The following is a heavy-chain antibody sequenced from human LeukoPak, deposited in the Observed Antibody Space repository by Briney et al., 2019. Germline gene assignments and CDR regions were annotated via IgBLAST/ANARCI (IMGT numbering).Heavy chain of an antibody. CDR3: ARRLSRSTSTSFDY. CDR2: VYYSGTT. CDR1: GGSISSFYKY. D-gene: IGHD3-10*01. Sequence: SETLSLTCSVSGGSISSFYKYWGWIRQPPGQGLEWIGSVYYSGTTYYNPSLKSRVTVSVDTSKNQFSLKLSSVTAADTAVYYCARRLSRSTSTSFDYWGQGTLVSVSS. V-gene: IGHV4-39*01. J-gene: IGHJ4*02.